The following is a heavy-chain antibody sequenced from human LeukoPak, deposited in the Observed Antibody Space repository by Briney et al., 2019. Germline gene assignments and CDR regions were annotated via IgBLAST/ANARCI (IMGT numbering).Heavy chain of an antibody. CDR1: GFTFSSYA. D-gene: IGHD3-9*01. CDR3: AIREQTGY. V-gene: IGHV3-23*01. Sequence: GGSLRLSCAASGFTFSSYAMSWVRQAPGKGLEWVSAIIGSGDTTYYAASVKGRLTISRDNSKNTLYLQMNSLRAEDTALYYCAIREQTGYWGQGTLVTVSS. CDR2: IIGSGDTT. J-gene: IGHJ4*02.